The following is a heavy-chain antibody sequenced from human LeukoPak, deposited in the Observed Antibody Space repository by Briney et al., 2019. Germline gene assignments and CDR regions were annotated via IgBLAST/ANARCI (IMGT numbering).Heavy chain of an antibody. CDR2: IIPISGTA. Sequence: ASVKVSCKASGGTFSSYAISWVRQAPGQGLEWMGGIIPISGTANYAQKFQGRVTITADESTSTAYMELSSLRSEDTAVYYCARVGCSSTSCLYYYGMDVWGQGTTVTVSS. CDR3: ARVGCSSTSCLYYYGMDV. J-gene: IGHJ6*02. V-gene: IGHV1-69*13. CDR1: GGTFSSYA. D-gene: IGHD2-2*01.